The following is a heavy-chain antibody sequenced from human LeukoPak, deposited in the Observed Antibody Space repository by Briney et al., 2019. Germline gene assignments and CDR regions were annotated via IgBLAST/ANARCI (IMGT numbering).Heavy chain of an antibody. J-gene: IGHJ3*02. CDR3: ARDPDPGVNAFDI. D-gene: IGHD3-10*01. Sequence: GGSLRLSCAASGFTFSDYYMSWIRQAPGKGLEWVSYISSSGSTIYYADSVKGRFTISRDNAKNSLYLQMNSLRAEDTAVYYCARDPDPGVNAFDIWGQGTMVTVSS. V-gene: IGHV3-11*04. CDR1: GFTFSDYY. CDR2: ISSSGSTI.